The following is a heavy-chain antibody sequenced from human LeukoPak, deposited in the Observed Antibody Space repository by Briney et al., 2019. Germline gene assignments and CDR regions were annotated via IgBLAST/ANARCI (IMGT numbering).Heavy chain of an antibody. Sequence: PGGSLRLSCTASGFIFSSYWMTWIRQVPGKGLEWVANIKQDGSDRNYVTSVRGRFTISRDNAESSLYLQMNSLRVEDTAVYYCVRNLAVAGTCFDSWGQGTLVTVSS. CDR1: GFIFSSYW. D-gene: IGHD6-19*01. CDR2: IKQDGSDR. CDR3: VRNLAVAGTCFDS. V-gene: IGHV3-7*03. J-gene: IGHJ4*02.